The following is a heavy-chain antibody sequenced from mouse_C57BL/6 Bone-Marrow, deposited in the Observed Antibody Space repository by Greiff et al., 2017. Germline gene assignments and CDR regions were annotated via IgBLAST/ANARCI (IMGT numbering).Heavy chain of an antibody. J-gene: IGHJ3*01. CDR1: GFSFNTYA. V-gene: IGHV10-1*01. D-gene: IGHD1-1*01. CDR2: IRSKSNNYAT. CDR3: VRHPSYYYGSSYSWFAY. Sequence: EVQLVESGGGLVQPKGSLKLSCAASGFSFNTYAMNWVRQAPGKGLEWVARIRSKSNNYATYYADSVKDRFTISRDDSESMLYLQMNNLKTEDTAMYYCVRHPSYYYGSSYSWFAYWGQGTLVTVSA.